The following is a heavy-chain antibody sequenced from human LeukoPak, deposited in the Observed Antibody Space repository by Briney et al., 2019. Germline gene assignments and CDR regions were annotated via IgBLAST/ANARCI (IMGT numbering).Heavy chain of an antibody. Sequence: GGSLRLSCAASGFTFSSYGMHWVRQAPGKGLEWVAVISYDGSNKYYADSVKGRFTISRDNSKNTLYLQMNSLRAEDTAVYYCAKGLTSGSPADYGDDGYFDYWGQGTLVTVSS. CDR2: ISYDGSNK. CDR3: AKGLTSGSPADYGDDGYFDY. D-gene: IGHD4-17*01. V-gene: IGHV3-30*18. CDR1: GFTFSSYG. J-gene: IGHJ4*02.